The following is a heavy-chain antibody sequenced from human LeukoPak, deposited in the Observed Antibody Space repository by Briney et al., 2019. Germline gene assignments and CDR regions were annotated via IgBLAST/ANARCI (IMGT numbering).Heavy chain of an antibody. J-gene: IGHJ5*02. CDR1: GFTVSSNY. CDR3: ARERYCSSTSCPNWFDP. Sequence: GGSLRLSCAASGFTVSSNYMSWVRQAPGKGLEWVSVIYSGGSTYYADSVKGRFTISRDNSKNTLYLQINSLRAEDTAVYYCARERYCSSTSCPNWFDPWGQGTLVIVSS. V-gene: IGHV3-53*01. D-gene: IGHD2-2*01. CDR2: IYSGGST.